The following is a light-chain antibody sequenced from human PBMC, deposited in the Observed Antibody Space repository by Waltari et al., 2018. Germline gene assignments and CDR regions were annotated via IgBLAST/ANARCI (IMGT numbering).Light chain of an antibody. V-gene: IGLV3-1*01. J-gene: IGLJ2*01. Sequence: SYELTQSPSVSVSPGQTAYITCSGDDLDERYVSWYQQKPGQSPVLVIYQDTKRPAGIPEGFSGSNSGNTATLTLSGTQTMEEADYFCQAWDNTTVVFGGGTKLTVL. CDR2: QDT. CDR1: DLDERY. CDR3: QAWDNTTVV.